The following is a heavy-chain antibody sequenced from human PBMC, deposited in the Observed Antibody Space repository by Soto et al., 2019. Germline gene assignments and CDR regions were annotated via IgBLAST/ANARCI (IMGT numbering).Heavy chain of an antibody. D-gene: IGHD3-22*01. CDR1: GFSFSVYS. Sequence: EVQLVESGGGLVQPGGSLRLSCAASGFSFSVYSMNWVRQALGKGLEWVSYISGSSSTIYYADSVKGRFTICRDNAKNSLYLQLSSLRDEDTAIYYCARDSSGYPDSWGQGSLVTVSS. CDR3: ARDSSGYPDS. J-gene: IGHJ4*02. V-gene: IGHV3-48*02. CDR2: ISGSSSTI.